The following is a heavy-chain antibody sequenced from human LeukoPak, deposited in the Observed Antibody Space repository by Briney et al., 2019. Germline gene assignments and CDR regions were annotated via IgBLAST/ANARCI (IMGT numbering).Heavy chain of an antibody. D-gene: IGHD3-10*01. CDR2: ISWNSGSI. V-gene: IGHV3-9*01. CDR1: GFTFDDYA. J-gene: IGHJ6*02. Sequence: GRSLRLSCAASGFTFDDYAMHWVRQAPGKGLEWVSGISWNSGSIGYADSVKGRFTISRDNAKNSLYLQMNSLRAEDTALYYCAKDFQEEFYYGMDVWGQGTTVTVSS. CDR3: AKDFQEEFYYGMDV.